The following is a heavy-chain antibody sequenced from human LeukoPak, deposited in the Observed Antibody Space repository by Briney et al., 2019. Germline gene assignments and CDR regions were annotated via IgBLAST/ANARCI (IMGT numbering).Heavy chain of an antibody. Sequence: ASMKVSCKASGYTFTDYYMHWVRQAPGQGLEWMGWLHPNSGGTEYAQKFQGRVTMTRDTSISTAYMDLTRLTSDDTAVYYCASGSSSDFWGQGSLVTVSS. CDR2: LHPNSGGT. J-gene: IGHJ4*02. CDR3: ASGSSSDF. CDR1: GYTFTDYY. D-gene: IGHD6-13*01. V-gene: IGHV1-2*02.